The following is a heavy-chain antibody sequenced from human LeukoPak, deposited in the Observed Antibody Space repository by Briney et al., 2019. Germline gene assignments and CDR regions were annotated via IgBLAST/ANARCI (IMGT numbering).Heavy chain of an antibody. J-gene: IGHJ5*02. Sequence: TSETLSLTCSVSGGSISSSSYYWGWIRQPPGKGLEWIGYIYYTGNTNYNPSLKSRVTISVDTSKNQFSLKLSSVTAADTAVYYCARDRLQLQSWGQGTLVTVSS. CDR1: GGSISSSSYY. CDR3: ARDRLQLQS. D-gene: IGHD1-1*01. CDR2: IYYTGNT. V-gene: IGHV4-61*01.